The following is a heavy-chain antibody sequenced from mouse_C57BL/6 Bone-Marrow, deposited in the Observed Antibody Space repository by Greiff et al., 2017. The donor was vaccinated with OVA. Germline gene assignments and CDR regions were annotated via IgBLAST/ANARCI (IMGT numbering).Heavy chain of an antibody. V-gene: IGHV14-4*01. D-gene: IGHD2-1*01. CDR1: GFNIKDDY. Sequence: EVQLQQSGAELVRPGASVKLSCTASGFNIKDDYMHWVKQRPEQGLEWIGWIDPENGATEYASKFQGKATITADTSSNTAYLRLSSLTSEDTAVYYCTSYGNFDYWGQGTTLTVSS. J-gene: IGHJ2*01. CDR3: TSYGNFDY. CDR2: IDPENGAT.